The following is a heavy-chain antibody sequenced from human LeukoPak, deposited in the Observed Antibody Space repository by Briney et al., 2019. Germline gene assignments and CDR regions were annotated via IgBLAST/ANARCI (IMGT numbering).Heavy chain of an antibody. CDR3: ARTGTNGGY. D-gene: IGHD1-7*01. Sequence: PSETLSLTCAVSGASISDSWWSWIRQPPGKGLEWIGYIHYTGSTMYNPSLKSRVTISVDTSKNHFSLELTSVTAADTAVYYSARTGTNGGYWGQGTLVTVSS. CDR2: IHYTGST. J-gene: IGHJ4*02. V-gene: IGHV4-59*01. CDR1: GASISDSW.